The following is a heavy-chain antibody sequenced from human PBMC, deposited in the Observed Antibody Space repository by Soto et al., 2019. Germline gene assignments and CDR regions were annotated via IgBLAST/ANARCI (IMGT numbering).Heavy chain of an antibody. CDR1: GGTFSSDA. Sequence: QVQLVQSGAEVKTPGSSVKVSCRASGGTFSSDAFSWVRQAPGQGLEWMGGVIPAIATSNIPQNFRDIRTLTVDACTTTDSMELISLRSDDTAVNYCARDLVTVTTLVYFDTWGQVTLAAVSA. D-gene: IGHD4-17*01. J-gene: IGHJ4*02. V-gene: IGHV1-69*01. CDR3: ARDLVTVTTLVYFDT. CDR2: VIPAIATS.